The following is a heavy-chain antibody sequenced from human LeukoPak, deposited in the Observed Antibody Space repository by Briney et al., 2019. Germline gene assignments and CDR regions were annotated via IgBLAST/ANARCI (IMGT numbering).Heavy chain of an antibody. V-gene: IGHV4-34*01. CDR3: ARRLIAARRRGAFDI. J-gene: IGHJ3*02. CDR2: INHSGST. D-gene: IGHD6-6*01. CDR1: GGSFSGYY. Sequence: PSETLSLTCAVYGGSFSGYYWSWIRQPPGKGLEWIGEINHSGSTNYNPSLKSRVTISVDTSKNQFSLKLSSVTAADTAVYYCARRLIAARRRGAFDIWGQGTMVTVSS.